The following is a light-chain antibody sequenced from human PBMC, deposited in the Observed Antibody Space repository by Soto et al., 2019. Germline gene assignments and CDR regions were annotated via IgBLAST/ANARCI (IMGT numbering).Light chain of an antibody. Sequence: EILMTQYPATLSVSPGERVTLSCRASQSVSSYLAWYQQKPGHTPRLLIYSASIGATGTPARFRGSRSGSDFTLTISSLQSEDFAVYYCQQYNKWPLTFGPGTKVDI. CDR3: QQYNKWPLT. V-gene: IGKV3-15*01. CDR2: SAS. J-gene: IGKJ3*01. CDR1: QSVSSY.